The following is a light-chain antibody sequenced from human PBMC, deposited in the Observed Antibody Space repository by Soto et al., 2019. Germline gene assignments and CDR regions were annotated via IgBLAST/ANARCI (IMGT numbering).Light chain of an antibody. CDR3: QQRSNWPPS. V-gene: IGKV3-11*01. CDR1: QSVSSY. CDR2: DAS. J-gene: IGKJ1*01. Sequence: EIVLTQSPATLSLSPGERATLSCRASQSVSSYLAWYQQKPGQAPRLLIYDASNRATGIPARFSGSGSGTGFTLTISGLEPEDFAVYYCQQRSNWPPSFGQWTKVEIK.